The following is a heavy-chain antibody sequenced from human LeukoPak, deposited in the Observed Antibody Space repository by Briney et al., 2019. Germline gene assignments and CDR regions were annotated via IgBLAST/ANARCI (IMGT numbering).Heavy chain of an antibody. CDR1: GFSVSNNY. D-gene: IGHD3-3*01. J-gene: IGHJ4*02. Sequence: GGSLRLSCAAPGFSVSNNYLSWVRQPPGKGLEWVSVIHSGGRTKYADSVRDRFTISRDTAKNTVYLQMNSLRVDDTAAYYCARPGSASGYWVHWGQGTLVTVSS. CDR3: ARPGSASGYWVH. CDR2: IHSGGRT. V-gene: IGHV3-66*01.